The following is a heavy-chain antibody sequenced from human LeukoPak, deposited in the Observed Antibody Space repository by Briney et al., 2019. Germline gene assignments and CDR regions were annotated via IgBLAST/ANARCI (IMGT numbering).Heavy chain of an antibody. Sequence: ASVKVSCKASGGTFSSYAISWVRQAPGQGLEWMGRIIPILGIANYAQKFQGRVTMTRDTSTSTVYMELSSLRSEDTAVYYCARLALAYCGGDCYDSPFDPWGQGTLVTVSS. D-gene: IGHD2-21*02. J-gene: IGHJ5*02. CDR3: ARLALAYCGGDCYDSPFDP. V-gene: IGHV1-69*04. CDR2: IIPILGIA. CDR1: GGTFSSYA.